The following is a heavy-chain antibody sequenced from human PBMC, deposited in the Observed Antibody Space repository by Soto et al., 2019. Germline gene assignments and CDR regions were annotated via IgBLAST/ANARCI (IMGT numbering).Heavy chain of an antibody. V-gene: IGHV1-69*01. Sequence: QVQLVQSGAEVKKPGSSVKVSCKASGGTFSSYAISWVRQAPGQGLEWMGGIIPIFGTANYAQKFQGRVTITADESTSTAYMELSSLRSEDTAVYYCATDYYDSSGYIEDSYYGMDVWGQGTTVTVSS. CDR3: ATDYYDSSGYIEDSYYGMDV. J-gene: IGHJ6*02. CDR2: IIPIFGTA. D-gene: IGHD3-22*01. CDR1: GGTFSSYA.